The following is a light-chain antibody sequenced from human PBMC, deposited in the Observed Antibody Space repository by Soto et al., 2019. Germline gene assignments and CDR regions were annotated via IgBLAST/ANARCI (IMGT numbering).Light chain of an antibody. CDR3: TSYTSSSTLYV. J-gene: IGLJ1*01. CDR2: EVR. V-gene: IGLV2-14*01. CDR1: SSDVGDYNY. Sequence: QSVLTQPASVSGSPGQSITISCTGGSSDVGDYNYVSWYQHHPGKAPKLMIYEVRNRPSGISNRFSGSKSGNTASLTISGLQADDEADYYCTSYTSSSTLYVFGTGTKVTVL.